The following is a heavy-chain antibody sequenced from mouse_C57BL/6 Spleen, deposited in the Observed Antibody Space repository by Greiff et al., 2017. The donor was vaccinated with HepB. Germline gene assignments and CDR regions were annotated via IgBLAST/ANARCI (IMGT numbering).Heavy chain of an antibody. V-gene: IGHV5-9-1*02. CDR3: TRGGSNYGYFDV. CDR2: ISSGGDYI. CDR1: GFTFSSYA. D-gene: IGHD1-1*01. Sequence: EVKLVESGEGLVKPGGSLKLSCAASGFTFSSYAMSWVRQTPEKRLEWVAYISSGGDYIYYADTVKGRYTISRDNARNTLYLQMSSLKSEDTAMYYCTRGGSNYGYFDVWGTGTTVTVSS. J-gene: IGHJ1*03.